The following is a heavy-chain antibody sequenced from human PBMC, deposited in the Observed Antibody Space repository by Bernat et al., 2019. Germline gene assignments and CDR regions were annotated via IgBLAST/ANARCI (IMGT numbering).Heavy chain of an antibody. CDR3: ARGARRYSWFDP. CDR1: GGSISSSSYY. V-gene: IGHV4-39*01. Sequence: QLQLQESGPGLVKPSETLSLTCPVSGGSISSSSYYWGWIRQAPGKGLEWVGSFYYTGGTYYNPSLHSRVTMSVDTSKNRFSRKLSSVTAADTAVYYCARGARRYSWFDPWGQGTLVTVSS. D-gene: IGHD6-6*01. CDR2: FYYTGGT. J-gene: IGHJ5*02.